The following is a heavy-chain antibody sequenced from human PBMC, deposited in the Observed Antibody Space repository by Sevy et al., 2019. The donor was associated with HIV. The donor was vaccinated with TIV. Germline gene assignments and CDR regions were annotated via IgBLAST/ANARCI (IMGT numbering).Heavy chain of an antibody. CDR2: ISSSSSTI. CDR3: ARARTQLEKRYYYYGIDV. CDR1: GFTFSDYH. D-gene: IGHD6-13*01. J-gene: IGHJ6*02. V-gene: IGHV3-11*01. Sequence: GGSLRLSCAASGFTFSDYHMSWIRQAPGKGLEWVSYISSSSSTIYYADSAKGRFTISRDNAKNSLYLKMNSRRAEDTAVYYCARARTQLEKRYYYYGIDVWGQGTPVTVSS.